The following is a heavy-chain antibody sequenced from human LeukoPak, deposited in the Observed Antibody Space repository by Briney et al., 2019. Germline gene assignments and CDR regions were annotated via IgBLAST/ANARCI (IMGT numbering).Heavy chain of an antibody. CDR2: INHSGST. J-gene: IGHJ4*02. CDR3: ARSRDYYDSSGYYYVSGPSDY. V-gene: IGHV4-34*01. D-gene: IGHD3-22*01. Sequence: SETLSLTCAVYGGSFSGYYWSWTRQPPGKGLEWIGEINHSGSTNYNPSLKSRVTISVDTSKNQFSLKLSSVTAADTAVYYCARSRDYYDSSGYYYVSGPSDYWGQGTLVTVSS. CDR1: GGSFSGYY.